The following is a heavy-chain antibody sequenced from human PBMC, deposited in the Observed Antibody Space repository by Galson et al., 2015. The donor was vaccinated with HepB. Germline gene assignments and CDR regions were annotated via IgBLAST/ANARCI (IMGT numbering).Heavy chain of an antibody. CDR1: GITFSGCS. J-gene: IGHJ6*02. V-gene: IGHV3-21*06. CDR2: VGEIGNT. D-gene: IGHD5-18*01. Sequence: SLRLSCAASGITFSGCSMNWVRQSPVKGLEWLSSVGEIGNTNYADSVKGRFTISRDNSRSSLYLQMNSLRAEDTAVYYCVKDQGSYDFHHYGMDVWGQGTTVIVSS. CDR3: VKDQGSYDFHHYGMDV.